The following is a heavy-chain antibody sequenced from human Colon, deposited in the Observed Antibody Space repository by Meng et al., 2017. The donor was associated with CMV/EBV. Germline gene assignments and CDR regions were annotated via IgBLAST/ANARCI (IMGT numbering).Heavy chain of an antibody. CDR1: GGTFNSYA. CDR3: ASPRGDYGASFDY. V-gene: IGHV1-69*12. CDR2: IIPIFGTA. J-gene: IGHJ4*02. D-gene: IGHD4-17*01. Sequence: QVQLVQSGAEVKKXXFXLKVSCKASGGTFNSYAISWVRQAPGQGLEWMGGIIPIFGTANYAQKFQGRVTITADESTSTAYMELSSLRSEDTAVYYCASPRGDYGASFDYWGQGTLVTVSS.